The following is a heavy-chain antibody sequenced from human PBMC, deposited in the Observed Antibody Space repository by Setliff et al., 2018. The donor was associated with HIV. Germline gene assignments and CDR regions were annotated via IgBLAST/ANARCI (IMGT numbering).Heavy chain of an antibody. D-gene: IGHD3-22*01. Sequence: ASVKVSCKASGYTFTGYYMHWVRQAPGQGLEWMGWINPNSGGTNYAQKMQGRVTMTRDTSISTAYMELSRLRFDDTAVYYCARDSYYDSSGYRGGGPGGYNYYGMDVWGQGTTVTVSS. CDR3: ARDSYYDSSGYRGGGPGGYNYYGMDV. CDR2: INPNSGGT. J-gene: IGHJ6*02. V-gene: IGHV1-2*02. CDR1: GYTFTGYY.